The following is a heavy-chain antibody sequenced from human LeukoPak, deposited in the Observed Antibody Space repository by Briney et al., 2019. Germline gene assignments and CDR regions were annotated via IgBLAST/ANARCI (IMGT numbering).Heavy chain of an antibody. J-gene: IGHJ4*02. Sequence: PGGSLRLSCAASGFTFSSYSMNWVRQAPGKGLEWVSYISSSSSTIYYADSVKGRFTISRDNAKNSLYLQMNSLRDEDTAVYYCARSSGTSYSGSQDYWGQGTLVTVSS. V-gene: IGHV3-48*02. D-gene: IGHD1-26*01. CDR1: GFTFSSYS. CDR3: ARSSGTSYSGSQDY. CDR2: ISSSSSTI.